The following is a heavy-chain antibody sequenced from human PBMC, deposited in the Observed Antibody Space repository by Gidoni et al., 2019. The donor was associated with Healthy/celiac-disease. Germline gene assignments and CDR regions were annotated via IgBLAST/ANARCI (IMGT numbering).Heavy chain of an antibody. CDR1: GFTFSSYG. J-gene: IGHJ4*02. V-gene: IGHV3-30*18. Sequence: QVQLVESGGCVVQPGRSLRLSCAASGFTFSSYGMHWVRQAPGKGLEWVAVISYDGSNKYYADSVKGRFTISRDNSKNTLYLQMNSLRAEDTAVYYCAKEGGGPLDYFDYWGQGTLVTVSS. CDR2: ISYDGSNK. D-gene: IGHD1-26*01. CDR3: AKEGGGPLDYFDY.